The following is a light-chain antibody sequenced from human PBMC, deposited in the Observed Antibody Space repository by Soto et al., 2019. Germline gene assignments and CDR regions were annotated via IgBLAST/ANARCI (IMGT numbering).Light chain of an antibody. Sequence: QSALTQPASVSGSPGQSITFSCTGTSSDVGGYNFVSWYQQHPGKVPKLLIHDVTHRPSGVSNRFSGSKSGNTASLTISGLQAEDEADYYCSSYTRSGTVVFGGGTQLTVL. V-gene: IGLV2-14*03. CDR3: SSYTRSGTVV. CDR1: SSDVGGYNF. J-gene: IGLJ2*01. CDR2: DVT.